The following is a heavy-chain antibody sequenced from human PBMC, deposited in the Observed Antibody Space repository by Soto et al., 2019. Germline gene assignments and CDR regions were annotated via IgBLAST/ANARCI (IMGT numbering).Heavy chain of an antibody. J-gene: IGHJ4*02. V-gene: IGHV3-74*01. CDR3: ARVAVSSTWFIDY. CDR2: INSDGSST. D-gene: IGHD6-13*01. Sequence: SLRLSCSSSLFTLSRHWMHLVLHSPLKWLVWVSRINSDGSSTSYADSAKGRFTISRDNAQNTLYLQMNSLRAEDTALYYCARVAVSSTWFIDYWGQGALVTVSS. CDR1: LFTLSRHW.